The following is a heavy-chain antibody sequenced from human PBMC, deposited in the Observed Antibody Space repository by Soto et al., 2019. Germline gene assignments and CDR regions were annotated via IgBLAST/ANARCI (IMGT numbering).Heavy chain of an antibody. Sequence: PGGSLRLSCAASGFTFSSYAISWVRQAPGKGLEWVSAITGGGGNTWSADSVKGRFTISRDNSRTTLYLQMSSLRAEDTAVYYCAKGSASGSPYYFDYWGQGTLVTVSS. V-gene: IGHV3-23*01. J-gene: IGHJ4*02. CDR1: GFTFSSYA. CDR3: AKGSASGSPYYFDY. D-gene: IGHD6-25*01. CDR2: ITGGGGNT.